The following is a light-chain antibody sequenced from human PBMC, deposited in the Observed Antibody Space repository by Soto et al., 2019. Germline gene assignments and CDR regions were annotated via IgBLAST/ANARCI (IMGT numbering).Light chain of an antibody. CDR3: QQYNNWPPVT. CDR1: QSVSSSY. CDR2: GAS. J-gene: IGKJ1*01. Sequence: EVVLTQSPGTLSLSPGERATLSCRASQSVSSSYLAWYQQNPGQAPRLLIYGASSRATGIPDRFSGSGSGTGFTLTISRLEPEDFAVYYCQQYNNWPPVTFGQGTKVDI. V-gene: IGKV3-20*01.